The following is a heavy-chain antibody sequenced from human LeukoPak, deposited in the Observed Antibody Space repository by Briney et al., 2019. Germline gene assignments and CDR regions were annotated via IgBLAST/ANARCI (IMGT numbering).Heavy chain of an antibody. V-gene: IGHV1-8*03. CDR1: GYTFTSYD. CDR3: ARGPYYDFWSGYLRSYEAFDI. CDR2: MNPNSGNT. Sequence: ASVKVSCKASGYTFTSYDIDWVRQATGQGLEWMGWMNPNSGNTGYAQKFQGRVTITRNTSISTAYMELSSLRSEDTAVYYCARGPYYDFWSGYLRSYEAFDIWGQGTMVTVSS. J-gene: IGHJ3*02. D-gene: IGHD3-3*01.